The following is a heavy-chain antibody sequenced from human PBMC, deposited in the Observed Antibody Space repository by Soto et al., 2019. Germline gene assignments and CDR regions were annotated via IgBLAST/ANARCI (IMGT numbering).Heavy chain of an antibody. CDR2: IKSKTDGGTT. Sequence: GSLRLSCAASGFTFSNAWMSWVRQAPGKGLEWVGRIKSKTDGGTTDYAAPVKGRFTISRDDSKNTLYLQMNSLKTEDTAVYYCTTDPRIVGAVQYHYYGMDVWGQGTTVTVSS. J-gene: IGHJ6*02. D-gene: IGHD1-26*01. CDR1: GFTFSNAW. V-gene: IGHV3-15*01. CDR3: TTDPRIVGAVQYHYYGMDV.